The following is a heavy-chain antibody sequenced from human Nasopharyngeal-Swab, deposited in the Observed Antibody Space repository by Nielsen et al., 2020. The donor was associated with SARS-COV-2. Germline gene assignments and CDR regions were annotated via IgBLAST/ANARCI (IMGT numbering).Heavy chain of an antibody. CDR2: ISWDGLTI. CDR3: AKATNARYDFWSGSFDY. Sequence: SLKISCAASGFTFDDYGRPWVRQAPGKGLEWVSGISWDGLTIGYADSVKGRFTISRDNAKNSLYLQMNSLRVEDMAFYYCAKATNARYDFWSGSFDYWGQGTLVTVSS. V-gene: IGHV3-9*03. CDR1: GFTFDDYG. D-gene: IGHD3-3*01. J-gene: IGHJ4*02.